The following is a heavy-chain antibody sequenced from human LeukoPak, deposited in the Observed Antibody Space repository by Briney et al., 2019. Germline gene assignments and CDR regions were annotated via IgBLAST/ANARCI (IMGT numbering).Heavy chain of an antibody. D-gene: IGHD4-17*01. CDR2: IYHSGST. Sequence: PSETLSLTCAVYGGSFSGYYWTWIRQPPGKGLEWIGEIYHSGSTNYNPSLQSRVTISVDKSKNQFSLKLSSVTAADTAVYYCARASHDYGDYSHFDYWGQGTLVTVSS. V-gene: IGHV4-34*01. J-gene: IGHJ4*02. CDR3: ARASHDYGDYSHFDY. CDR1: GGSFSGYY.